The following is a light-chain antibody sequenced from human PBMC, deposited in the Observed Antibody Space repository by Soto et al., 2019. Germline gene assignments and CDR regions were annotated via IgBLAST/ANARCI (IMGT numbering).Light chain of an antibody. Sequence: DIRMTQSPSSLSASVGDRVTSACRASQSISVYLNWYQQKPGKAPNLLIYAASSLQSGVPSRFSGSGTGTHFTLTISSLQPEDFATYYCQQSYKTLYTFGQGTKLEIK. V-gene: IGKV1-39*01. J-gene: IGKJ2*01. CDR1: QSISVY. CDR3: QQSYKTLYT. CDR2: AAS.